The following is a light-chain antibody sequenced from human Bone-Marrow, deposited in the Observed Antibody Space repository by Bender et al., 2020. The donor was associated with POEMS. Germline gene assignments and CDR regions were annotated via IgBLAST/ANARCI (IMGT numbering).Light chain of an antibody. J-gene: IGLJ2*01. V-gene: IGLV3-21*02. CDR2: DDT. CDR1: SIGSKS. CDR3: QVWDKKSEHVV. Sequence: SYVLTQPPSVSVAPGQTARITCGGNSIGSKSVHWYQQRPGRAPVLVVYDDTDRPSGIPERFSGSNSGNTATLTISRVEAGDEADYFCQVWDKKSEHVVFGGGTTLTVL.